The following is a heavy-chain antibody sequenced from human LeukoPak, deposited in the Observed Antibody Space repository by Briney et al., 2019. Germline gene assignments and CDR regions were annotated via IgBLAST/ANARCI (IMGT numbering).Heavy chain of an antibody. Sequence: GGSLRLSCAASGFTFGSSAMSWVRQAPGKGPEWGSTVSRSGLDTYYADSVKGRITIFRDNSKNTLYLQMNSLRAEDTPVYYCAKGSLGSWYYFDHGRQEPLLPVSS. V-gene: IGHV3-23*01. CDR2: VSRSGLDT. J-gene: IGHJ4*02. CDR3: AKGSLGSWYYFDH. D-gene: IGHD6-13*01. CDR1: GFTFGSSA.